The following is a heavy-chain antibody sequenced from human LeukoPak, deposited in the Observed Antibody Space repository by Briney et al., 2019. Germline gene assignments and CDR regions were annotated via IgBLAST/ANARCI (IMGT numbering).Heavy chain of an antibody. CDR2: IYYSGST. J-gene: IGHJ2*01. CDR1: GGSISTYY. V-gene: IGHV4-59*01. D-gene: IGHD3-3*01. Sequence: SETLSLTCTVSGGSISTYYWSWIRQPPVKGLEWIGYIYYSGSTNYNPSLKSRVTISVDTSKNQFSLKLSSVTSADTAVYYCARVLTIFGVVTSDFDLWGRGTLVTVSS. CDR3: ARVLTIFGVVTSDFDL.